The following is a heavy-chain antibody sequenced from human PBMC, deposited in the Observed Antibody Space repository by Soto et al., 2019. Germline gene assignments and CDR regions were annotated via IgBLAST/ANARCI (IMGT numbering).Heavy chain of an antibody. CDR3: ARDRSYAMEV. V-gene: IGHV3-74*01. Sequence: GGSLRLSCEASGFSIRDYWMHWVRQAPGEGLVWVSCINGDASSTTYADSVKGRFTISRDDARNTVYLQMTSLRAEDTAVYFCARDRSYAMEVWGQGTRVTVSS. CDR2: INGDASST. CDR1: GFSIRDYW. J-gene: IGHJ6*02.